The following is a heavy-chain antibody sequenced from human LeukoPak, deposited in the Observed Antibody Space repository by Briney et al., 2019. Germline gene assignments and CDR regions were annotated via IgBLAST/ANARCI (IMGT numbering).Heavy chain of an antibody. V-gene: IGHV4-4*07. CDR2: IFTSGIS. D-gene: IGHD3-10*01. Sequence: SETLSLTCTVSGGSLSLYYWNWIRQPAGKGLEWIGRIFTSGISNHNPSLKSRVTMSVDTSKSQFSLNLSSVTAADTAVYYCARDVRVRGVVGYFYQYMDVWGKGTTVTVSS. J-gene: IGHJ6*03. CDR1: GGSLSLYY. CDR3: ARDVRVRGVVGYFYQYMDV.